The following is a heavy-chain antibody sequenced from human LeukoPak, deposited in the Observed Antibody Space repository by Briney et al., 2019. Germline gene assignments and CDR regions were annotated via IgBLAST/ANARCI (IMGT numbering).Heavy chain of an antibody. CDR3: AKGTSSGWYYFDY. CDR1: GYSITSGYY. CDR2: IYHSGDT. J-gene: IGHJ4*02. V-gene: IGHV4-38-2*02. D-gene: IGHD6-19*01. Sequence: SETLSLTCIVSGYSITSGYYWGWIRQPPGKGLEWIGSIYHSGDTYYNPSLKSRVTISVDTSKNQFSLKLDSVTAADAAVYYCAKGTSSGWYYFDYWGQGTLVTVSS.